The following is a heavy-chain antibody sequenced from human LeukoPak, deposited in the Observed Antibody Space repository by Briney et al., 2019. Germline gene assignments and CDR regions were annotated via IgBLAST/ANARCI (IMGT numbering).Heavy chain of an antibody. Sequence: VANINQAGSGKYYVDSVKGRFTISRDNAKNSLYLQMNSLRAEDTAVYYCARTDTTGKGYFDYWGQGALVTVSS. CDR2: INQAGSGK. V-gene: IGHV3-7*04. CDR3: ARTDTTGKGYFDY. J-gene: IGHJ4*02. D-gene: IGHD1-1*01.